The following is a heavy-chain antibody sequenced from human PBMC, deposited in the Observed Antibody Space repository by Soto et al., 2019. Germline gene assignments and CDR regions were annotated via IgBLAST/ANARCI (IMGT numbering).Heavy chain of an antibody. CDR2: ISYDGSNK. V-gene: IGHV3-30*18. J-gene: IGHJ4*02. D-gene: IGHD6-6*01. CDR1: GFTFSSYG. CDR3: ANSLYSSSYYFDY. Sequence: PGGSLRLSCAASGFTFSSYGMHWVRQAPGKGLEWVAVISYDGSNKYYADSVKGRFTISRDNSKNTLYLQMNSLRAEDTAVYYCANSLYSSSYYFDYWGQGTLVTVS.